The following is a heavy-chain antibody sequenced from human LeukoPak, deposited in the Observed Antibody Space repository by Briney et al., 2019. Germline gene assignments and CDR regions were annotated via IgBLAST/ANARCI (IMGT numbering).Heavy chain of an antibody. CDR3: ARDPSSWYEDYYYYGMDV. Sequence: GGSLRLSCAASGFTFSSYGMHWVRQAPGKGLEWVAVIWYDGSNKYYADSVRGRFTISRDNSKNTLYLQMNSLRAEDTAVYYCARDPSSWYEDYYYYGMDVWGQGTTVTVSS. D-gene: IGHD6-13*01. J-gene: IGHJ6*02. V-gene: IGHV3-33*01. CDR1: GFTFSSYG. CDR2: IWYDGSNK.